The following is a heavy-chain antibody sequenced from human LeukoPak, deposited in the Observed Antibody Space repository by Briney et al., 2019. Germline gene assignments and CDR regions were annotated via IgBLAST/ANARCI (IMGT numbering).Heavy chain of an antibody. CDR2: INPSGGST. CDR1: VYTFTSYY. Sequence: ASVTVSFMSSVYTFTSYYMHWVRQAPGQGLEWMGIINPSGGSTSYARKFQGRVIMTRDTSTSTVYMELSSLRSEDTAVYYCASELSRGDEGFDYWGQGTLVTVSA. CDR3: ASELSRGDEGFDY. V-gene: IGHV1-46*01. D-gene: IGHD3-10*01. J-gene: IGHJ4*02.